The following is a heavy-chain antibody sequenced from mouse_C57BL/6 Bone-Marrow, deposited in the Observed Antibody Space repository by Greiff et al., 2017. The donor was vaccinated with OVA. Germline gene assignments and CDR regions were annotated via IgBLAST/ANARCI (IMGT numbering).Heavy chain of an antibody. CDR2: ISNLAYSI. Sequence: EVHLVESGGGLVQPGGSLKLSCAASGFTFSDYGMAWVRQAPRKGPEWVAFISNLAYSIYYADTVTGRFTISRENAKNTLYLEMSSLRSEDTAMYYCARGVSWFAYWGQGTLVTVSA. V-gene: IGHV5-15*01. CDR3: ARGVSWFAY. J-gene: IGHJ3*01. CDR1: GFTFSDYG.